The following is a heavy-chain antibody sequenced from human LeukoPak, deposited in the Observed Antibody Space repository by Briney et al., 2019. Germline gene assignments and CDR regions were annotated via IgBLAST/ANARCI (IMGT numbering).Heavy chain of an antibody. V-gene: IGHV3-21*03. Sequence: GGSLRLSCAASGFTFNSYSMNWVRQAPGKGLEWVSSISSSSSYIYYADSVKGRFTISRDNAKDSLYLQMNSLKTEDTAVYYCTTDQAVVVVARWGQGTLVTVSS. CDR3: TTDQAVVVVAR. CDR1: GFTFNSYS. D-gene: IGHD2-15*01. CDR2: ISSSSSYI. J-gene: IGHJ4*02.